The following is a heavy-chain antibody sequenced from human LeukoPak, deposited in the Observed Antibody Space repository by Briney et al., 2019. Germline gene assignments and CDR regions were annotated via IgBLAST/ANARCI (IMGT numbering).Heavy chain of an antibody. D-gene: IGHD6-6*01. CDR1: GFTFSSYG. CDR2: ISYDGSNK. J-gene: IGHJ6*03. V-gene: IGHV3-30*03. CDR3: ARSSSRSYYYYYYYMDV. Sequence: GGSLRLSCAASGFTFSSYGMHWVRQAPGKGLEWVAVISYDGSNKYYADSVKGRFTISRDNSKNTLYLQMNSLRAEDTAVYYCARSSSRSYYYYYYYMDVWGKGTTVTVSS.